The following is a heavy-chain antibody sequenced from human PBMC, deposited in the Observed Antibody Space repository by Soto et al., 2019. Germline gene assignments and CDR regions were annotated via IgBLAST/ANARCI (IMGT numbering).Heavy chain of an antibody. Sequence: QVQLVESGGGVVQPGRSLRLSCAASGFTFRSNGMHRVRQAPGKGLEWVAVIWYDGSNKYYADSVKGRFTISRDNSKNTPYLTMNSLRAEDTAVYYCARVTWELQGAFDIWGQGTMVTVSS. J-gene: IGHJ3*02. CDR2: IWYDGSNK. D-gene: IGHD1-26*01. V-gene: IGHV3-33*01. CDR3: ARVTWELQGAFDI. CDR1: GFTFRSNG.